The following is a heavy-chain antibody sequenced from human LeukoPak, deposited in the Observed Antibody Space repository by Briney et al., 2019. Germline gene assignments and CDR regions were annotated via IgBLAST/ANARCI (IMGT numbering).Heavy chain of an antibody. V-gene: IGHV4-61*02. D-gene: IGHD1-20*01. CDR2: IYTSGST. J-gene: IGHJ4*02. CDR3: ARGLNYITGRDY. CDR1: GGSISSGSYY. Sequence: PSETLSLTCTVSGGSISSGSYYWSWIRQPAGKGLEWIGRIYTSGSTNYNPSLKSRVTISVDTSKNQFSLKLSSVTAADTAVYYCARGLNYITGRDYWGQGTLVTVSS.